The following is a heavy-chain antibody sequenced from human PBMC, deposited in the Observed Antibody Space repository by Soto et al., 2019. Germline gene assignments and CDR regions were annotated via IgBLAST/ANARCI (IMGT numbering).Heavy chain of an antibody. V-gene: IGHV3-48*02. J-gene: IGHJ6*02. CDR3: ARDPGGMDV. CDR1: GFNFRPYD. CDR2: ISSGSSAI. Sequence: GGSLRLSCAASGFNFRPYDMNWVRRTPGKGLEWLSHISSGSSAIYYADSVKGRFTISRDDAKTSLYLLMNTLRDEDTGVYYCARDPGGMDVWGQGTTVTVS. D-gene: IGHD3-10*01.